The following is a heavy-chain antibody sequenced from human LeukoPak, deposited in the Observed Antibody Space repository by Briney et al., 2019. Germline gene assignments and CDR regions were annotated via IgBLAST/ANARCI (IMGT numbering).Heavy chain of an antibody. J-gene: IGHJ5*02. CDR2: IYYSGST. CDR3: ARVLTYYDYVWGSYRYNWFDP. V-gene: IGHV4-61*08. Sequence: SETLSLTCTVSGGSISSGGYYWSWIRQHPGKGLEWIGYIYYSGSTNYNPSLKSRVTISVDTSKNQFSLKLSSVTAADTAVYYCARVLTYYDYVWGSYRYNWFDPWGQGTLVTVSS. D-gene: IGHD3-16*02. CDR1: GGSISSGGYY.